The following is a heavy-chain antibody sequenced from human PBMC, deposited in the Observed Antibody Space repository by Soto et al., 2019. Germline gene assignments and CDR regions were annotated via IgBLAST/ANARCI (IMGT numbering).Heavy chain of an antibody. V-gene: IGHV4-34*01. CDR3: ARVERGTATTVVDAFDI. CDR2: MSHSGGT. D-gene: IGHD1-1*01. J-gene: IGHJ3*02. Sequence: EQLQQWGAGLLKPSETLSLTCAVFGGSVNSGNYYWSWIRQPPGKGLEWIGEMSHSGGTHFNPSLKSRVTISVDTSKNQCSLKMSSVTAADTALYYCARVERGTATTVVDAFDIWGPGTMVTVSS. CDR1: GGSVNSGNYY.